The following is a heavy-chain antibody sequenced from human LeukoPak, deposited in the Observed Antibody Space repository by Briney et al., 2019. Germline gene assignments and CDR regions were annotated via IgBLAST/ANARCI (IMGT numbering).Heavy chain of an antibody. D-gene: IGHD6-19*01. J-gene: IGHJ4*02. V-gene: IGHV1-2*02. CDR3: VRDMDRGQWLVRPYN. CDR2: IDPKSGGT. CDR1: GYIFIGYY. Sequence: ASVKVSCKTSGYIFIGYYMHWVRQAPGQGLEWMGWIDPKSGGTKYAQKFQGRVTMTRDMSINTAYMDLRRLKSDDTAVYYCVRDMDRGQWLVRPYNWGQGTLVTVSS.